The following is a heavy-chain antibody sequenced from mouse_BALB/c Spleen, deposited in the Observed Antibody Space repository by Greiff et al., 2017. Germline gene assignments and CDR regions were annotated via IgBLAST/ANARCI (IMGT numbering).Heavy chain of an antibody. CDR1: GYSITSDYA. J-gene: IGHJ4*01. Sequence: EVQLQESGPGLVKPSQSLSLTCTVTGYSITSDYAWNWIRQFPGNKLEWMGYISYSGSTSYNPSLKSRISITRDTSKNQFFLQLNSVTTEDTATYYCARSRDYPFSYAMDYWGQGTSVTVSS. D-gene: IGHD2-4*01. CDR2: ISYSGST. CDR3: ARSRDYPFSYAMDY. V-gene: IGHV3-2*02.